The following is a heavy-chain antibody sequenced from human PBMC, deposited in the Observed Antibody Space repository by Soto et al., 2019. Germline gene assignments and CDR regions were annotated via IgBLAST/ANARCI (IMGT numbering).Heavy chain of an antibody. CDR2: ISGYNGNT. V-gene: IGHV1-18*01. J-gene: IGHJ6*02. Sequence: QVQLVQSRGEVKKPGASVKVSCKTSGYSFTTYGISWVRQAPGQGLEWMGWISGYNGNTNYAQNLQGRVTMTTDTSTSIAYMELRSQRSDDTAVYYCAREGPAPYYYYGMDVWGQGSTVTVSS. CDR1: GYSFTTYG. CDR3: AREGPAPYYYYGMDV.